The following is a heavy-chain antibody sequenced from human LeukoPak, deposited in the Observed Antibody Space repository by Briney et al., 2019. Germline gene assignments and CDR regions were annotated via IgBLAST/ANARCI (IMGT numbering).Heavy chain of an antibody. CDR3: ARRMGYDYVWGSYRHGYYFDY. CDR1: GGSFSGYY. V-gene: IGHV4-34*01. D-gene: IGHD3-16*02. J-gene: IGHJ4*02. Sequence: SETLSLTCAVYGGSFSGYYWSWIRQPPGKGLEWIGEVNHSGSTNYNPSLKSRVTISVDTSKNQFSLKLSSVTAADTAVYYCARRMGYDYVWGSYRHGYYFDYWGQGTLVTVSS. CDR2: VNHSGST.